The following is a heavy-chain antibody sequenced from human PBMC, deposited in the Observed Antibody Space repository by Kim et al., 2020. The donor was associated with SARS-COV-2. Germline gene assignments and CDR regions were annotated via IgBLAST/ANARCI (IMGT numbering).Heavy chain of an antibody. V-gene: IGHV3-21*01. CDR2: ISSYRNYI. Sequence: GGSLRLSCVASGFMFSAYRMDWVRQAPGKGPEWVSAISSYRNYIYYADSVKGRFTISRYNSKNSVFLQMNSLRPEDTAVYYCVTDERSSFWGAWGQGTLVTVSS. CDR3: VTDERSSFWGA. J-gene: IGHJ5*02. D-gene: IGHD3-16*01. CDR1: GFMFSAYR.